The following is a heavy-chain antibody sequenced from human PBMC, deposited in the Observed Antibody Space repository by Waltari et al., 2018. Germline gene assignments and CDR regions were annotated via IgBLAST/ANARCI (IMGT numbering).Heavy chain of an antibody. V-gene: IGHV3-30*04. J-gene: IGHJ4*02. CDR3: ARDGYNSFDY. CDR1: GFHFGIYA. CDR2: ISYDGRNR. Sequence: QVQLVESGGGVVQPGRSLRLSCAASGFHFGIYAMHWVRQAPGKGLEWVAVISYDGRNRYYADSVKGRFSISRDNAKNSLYLQMNSLRAEDTAVYYCARDGYNSFDYWGQGTLVTVSS. D-gene: IGHD5-12*01.